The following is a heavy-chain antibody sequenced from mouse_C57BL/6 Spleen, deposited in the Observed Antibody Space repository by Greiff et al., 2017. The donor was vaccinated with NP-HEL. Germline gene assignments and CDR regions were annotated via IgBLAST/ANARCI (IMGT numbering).Heavy chain of an antibody. J-gene: IGHJ4*01. D-gene: IGHD3-3*01. CDR3: ARREGDGGYYAMDY. V-gene: IGHV1-19*01. Sequence: EVKLMESGPVLVKPGASVKMSCKASGYTFTDYYMNWVKQSHGKSLEWIGVINPYNGGTSYNQKFKGKATLTVDKSSSTAYMELNSLTSEDSAVYYCARREGDGGYYAMDYWGQGTSVTVSS. CDR1: GYTFTDYY. CDR2: INPYNGGT.